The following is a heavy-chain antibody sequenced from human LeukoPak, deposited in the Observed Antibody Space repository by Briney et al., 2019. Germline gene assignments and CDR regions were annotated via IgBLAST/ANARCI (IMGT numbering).Heavy chain of an antibody. Sequence: PSETLSLTCAVYGGSFSGYYWSWIRQPPGKGLEWIGEINHSGSTNYNPSLKSRVTISVDTSKNQFSLKLSSVTAADTAVYYCARAGWRWLHKDFDYWGQGTLVTVSS. CDR1: GGSFSGYY. CDR2: INHSGST. V-gene: IGHV4-34*01. J-gene: IGHJ4*02. D-gene: IGHD5-24*01. CDR3: ARAGWRWLHKDFDY.